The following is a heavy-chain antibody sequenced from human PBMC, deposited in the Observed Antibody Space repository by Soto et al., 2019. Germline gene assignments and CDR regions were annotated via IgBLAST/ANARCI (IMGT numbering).Heavy chain of an antibody. Sequence: PSDTLSLTCTVSGGSINNYYWSWIRQPPGKGLEWIGYIYYSGSTNYNPSLKSRVTISLDTSKNQFSLKLSSVTAADTAVYYCARRNYGAFFDYWGQGTLVTVSS. J-gene: IGHJ4*02. D-gene: IGHD4-17*01. V-gene: IGHV4-59*01. CDR3: ARRNYGAFFDY. CDR2: IYYSGST. CDR1: GGSINNYY.